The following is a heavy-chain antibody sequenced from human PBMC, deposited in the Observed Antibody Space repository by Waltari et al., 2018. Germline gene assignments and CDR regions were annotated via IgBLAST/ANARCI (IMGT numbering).Heavy chain of an antibody. CDR2: IRSKAYGETT. CDR3: ARDLMYGEHPLFDR. V-gene: IGHV3-49*04. J-gene: IGHJ5*02. CDR1: GSTFVYYS. D-gene: IGHD4-17*01. Sequence: DVQFAESGGGLVQPGRSLRLHCTTSGSTFVYYSMIWVRQAPGQGLEWVGFIRSKAYGETTDYAASVRGRFTISRDDSKSIAYLQMNSLKTEDTAIYFCARDLMYGEHPLFDRWGQGTLVTVSS.